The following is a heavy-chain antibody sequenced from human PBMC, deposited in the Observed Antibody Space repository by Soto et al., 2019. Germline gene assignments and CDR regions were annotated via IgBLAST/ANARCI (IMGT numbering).Heavy chain of an antibody. V-gene: IGHV3-23*01. D-gene: IGHD2-15*01. CDR2: ISGSGGST. CDR1: GFTFSSYA. Sequence: EVQLLESGGGLVQPGGSLRLSCAASGFTFSSYAMRWVRQAPGKGLEWVSAISGSGGSTYYADSVKGRFTISRDNSKNTLYLQMNSLRAEDTAVYYCAKSPAQYCSGGSCYLDYWGQGTLVTVSS. CDR3: AKSPAQYCSGGSCYLDY. J-gene: IGHJ4*02.